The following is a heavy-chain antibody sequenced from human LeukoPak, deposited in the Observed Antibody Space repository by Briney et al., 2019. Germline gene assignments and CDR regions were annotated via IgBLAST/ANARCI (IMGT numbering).Heavy chain of an antibody. Sequence: GGSLRLSCAASGFTVSRNYMSWVRQAPGKGLEWVSVIYSGGRTYYADSVKGRFTISRDNSKNTLYLQMNRLRAEDTAVYYCASLNIVVVPAAMKEFDYWGQGTLVTVSS. D-gene: IGHD2-2*01. V-gene: IGHV3-66*01. CDR3: ASLNIVVVPAAMKEFDY. CDR1: GFTVSRNY. CDR2: IYSGGRT. J-gene: IGHJ4*02.